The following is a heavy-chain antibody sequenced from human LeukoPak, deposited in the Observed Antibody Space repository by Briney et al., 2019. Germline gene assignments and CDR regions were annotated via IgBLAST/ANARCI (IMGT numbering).Heavy chain of an antibody. CDR1: GGTFSSYA. J-gene: IGHJ4*02. CDR3: ARDSSRRDGYNY. CDR2: IIPIFGTA. D-gene: IGHD5-24*01. V-gene: IGHV1-69*05. Sequence: ASAKVSCKASGGTFSSYAISWVRQAPGQGLEWMGRIIPIFGTANYAQTFQGRVTITTDESTSTAYMELSSLRSEDTAVYYCARDSSRRDGYNYWGQGTLVTVSS.